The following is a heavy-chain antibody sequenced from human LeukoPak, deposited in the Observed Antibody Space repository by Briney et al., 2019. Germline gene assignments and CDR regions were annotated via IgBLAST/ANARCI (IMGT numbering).Heavy chain of an antibody. Sequence: ASVKVSCKASGGTFSSYAISWVRQAPGQGLEWMGGIIPIFGTANYAQKFQGRVTITADESTSTAYMELSSLRSEDTAVYYCARGVEQWLVRGFDYWGQGTLVTVSS. D-gene: IGHD6-19*01. CDR3: ARGVEQWLVRGFDY. J-gene: IGHJ4*02. CDR1: GGTFSSYA. CDR2: IIPIFGTA. V-gene: IGHV1-69*13.